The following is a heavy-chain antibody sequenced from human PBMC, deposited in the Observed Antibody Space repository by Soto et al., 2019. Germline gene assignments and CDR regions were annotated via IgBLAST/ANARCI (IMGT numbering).Heavy chain of an antibody. V-gene: IGHV2-5*01. CDR3: AHRRRVHYGSGSYYDY. CDR2: IYWNDDK. J-gene: IGHJ4*02. CDR1: GFSLSTSGVG. Sequence: QITLKESGPTLVKPTQTLTLTCTFSGFSLSTSGVGVGWIRQPPGKALEWLALIYWNDDKRYSPSLKSRLTLTEDTPKNQVVLTMTNMDPVDTATYYCAHRRRVHYGSGSYYDYWGQGTLVTVSS. D-gene: IGHD3-10*01.